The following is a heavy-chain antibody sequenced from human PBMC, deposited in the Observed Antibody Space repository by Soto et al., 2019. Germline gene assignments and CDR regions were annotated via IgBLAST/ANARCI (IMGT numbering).Heavy chain of an antibody. D-gene: IGHD3-10*01. Sequence: SVKGSCKASGGTFSSYAISWVRQAPGQGLEWMGGIIPIFGTANYAQKFQGRVTITADESTSTAYMELSSLRSEDTAVYYCARDGYKLRITMVRGVMYFSFHYFESWGQRALVTVS. CDR3: ARDGYKLRITMVRGVMYFSFHYFES. CDR2: IIPIFGTA. V-gene: IGHV1-69*13. CDR1: GGTFSSYA. J-gene: IGHJ4*02.